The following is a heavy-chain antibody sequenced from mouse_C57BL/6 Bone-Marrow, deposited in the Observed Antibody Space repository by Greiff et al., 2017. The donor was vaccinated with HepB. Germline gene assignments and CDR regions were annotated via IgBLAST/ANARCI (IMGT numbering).Heavy chain of an antibody. Sequence: QVQLKQPGAELVRPGSSVKLSCKASGYTFTSYWMDWVKQRPGQGLEWIGNIYPSDSETHYNQKFKDKATLTVDKSSSTAYMQLSSLTSEDSAVYYCARSMGGYYWYFDVWGTGTTVTVSS. CDR2: IYPSDSET. CDR1: GYTFTSYW. J-gene: IGHJ1*03. V-gene: IGHV1-61*01. D-gene: IGHD1-1*02. CDR3: ARSMGGYYWYFDV.